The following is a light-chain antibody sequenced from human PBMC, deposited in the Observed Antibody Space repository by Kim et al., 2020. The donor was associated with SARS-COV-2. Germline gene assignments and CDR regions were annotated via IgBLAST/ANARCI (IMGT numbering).Light chain of an antibody. CDR1: SSDVGGYNY. CDR3: SSYTSSSTQV. V-gene: IGLV2-14*03. J-gene: IGLJ2*01. CDR2: DVS. Sequence: GQCNTLSCTGTSSDVGGYNYVSWYQQHPGKAPKLMIYDVSIRPSGVSNRFAGSKSGNTASLTISGLQAEDEADYYCSSYTSSSTQVFGGGTQLTVL.